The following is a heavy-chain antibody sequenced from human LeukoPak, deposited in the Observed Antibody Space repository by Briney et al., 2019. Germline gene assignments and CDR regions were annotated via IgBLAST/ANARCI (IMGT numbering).Heavy chain of an antibody. CDR2: IDYAGTT. D-gene: IGHD2-15*01. CDR3: ARRGSGSRGDFDY. Sequence: SETLSLTCTVSGGSIRGSIYYWGWIRQPPGKGLEWIATIDYAGTTYYNPSLKSRVTISVDTPKNQFSLNLSSVTAADTAVYYCARRGSGSRGDFDYWGQGTLVTVSS. CDR1: GGSIRGSIYY. V-gene: IGHV4-39*01. J-gene: IGHJ4*02.